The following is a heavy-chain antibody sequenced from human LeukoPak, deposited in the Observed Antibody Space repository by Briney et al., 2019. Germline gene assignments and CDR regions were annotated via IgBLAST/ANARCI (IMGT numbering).Heavy chain of an antibody. V-gene: IGHV5-51*01. D-gene: IGHD3-22*01. CDR2: IYPGDSDT. CDR3: ARVDYYDRSGYFDY. J-gene: IGHJ4*02. CDR1: GYSFSNYW. Sequence: GESLKISCEGSGYSFSNYWLGWVRQMPGKGLEWMGIIYPGDSDTRHSPSFQGQVTISADKSISTAYLQWSSLKASDTAMYYCARVDYYDRSGYFDYWGQGTQVTVSS.